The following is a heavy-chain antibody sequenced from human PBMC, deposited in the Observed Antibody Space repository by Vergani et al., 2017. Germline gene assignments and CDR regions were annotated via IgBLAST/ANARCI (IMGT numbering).Heavy chain of an antibody. J-gene: IGHJ6*03. CDR2: IIPIFGTA. Sequence: QVQLVQSGAEVKKPGSSVKVSCKASGGTFSSYAISWVRQAPXQGLEWMGGIIPIFGTANYAQKFQGRVTSTAYESTSTAYMELSSLTSVDTAVYYCASQAPLGPPDYYCYYMDVWGKGTTVTVSS. CDR1: GGTFSSYA. V-gene: IGHV1-69*01. CDR3: ASQAPLGPPDYYCYYMDV.